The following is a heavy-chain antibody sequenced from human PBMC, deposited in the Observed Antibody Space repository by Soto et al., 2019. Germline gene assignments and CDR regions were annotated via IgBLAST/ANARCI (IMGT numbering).Heavy chain of an antibody. CDR2: ISYDGSNK. CDR1: GFIFSKYG. Sequence: GGSLRLSCAASGFIFSKYGMHWVRQAPGKGLGWVAVISYDGSNKYYAESVKGRFIISRDKSENTLYLQVNSLRAEDTALYYCAKDLGSGKPYYYYAMDVWGQGTTVTVSS. D-gene: IGHD3-10*01. V-gene: IGHV3-30*18. J-gene: IGHJ6*02. CDR3: AKDLGSGKPYYYYAMDV.